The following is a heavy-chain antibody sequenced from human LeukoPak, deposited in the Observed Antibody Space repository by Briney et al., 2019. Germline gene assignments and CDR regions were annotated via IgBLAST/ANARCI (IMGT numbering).Heavy chain of an antibody. V-gene: IGHV1-69*04. J-gene: IGHJ4*02. CDR1: GGTFSSYA. Sequence: ASVKVSCKASGGTFSSYAISWVRQAPGQGLEWMGRIIPILGIANYAQKFQGRVTITADKSTSTAYMELSSLRSEDTAVYYCARDGRDRDGYNYRDYWGQGTLVTVSS. D-gene: IGHD5-24*01. CDR2: IIPILGIA. CDR3: ARDGRDRDGYNYRDY.